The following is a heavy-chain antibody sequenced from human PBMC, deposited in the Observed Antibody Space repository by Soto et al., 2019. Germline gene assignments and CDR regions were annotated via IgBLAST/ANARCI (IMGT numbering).Heavy chain of an antibody. Sequence: GGSLRLSCAASGFTFSSYAMSWVRQAPGKGLEWASAISGSGGSTYYADSVKGRFTISRDNSKNTLYLQMNSLRAEDTAVYYCAKSIVVVPQLLTHWGQGTLVTVSS. CDR2: ISGSGGST. D-gene: IGHD2-2*01. CDR1: GFTFSSYA. J-gene: IGHJ4*02. CDR3: AKSIVVVPQLLTH. V-gene: IGHV3-23*01.